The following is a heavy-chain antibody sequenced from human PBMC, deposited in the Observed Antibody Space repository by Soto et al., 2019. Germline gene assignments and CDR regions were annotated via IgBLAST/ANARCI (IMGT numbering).Heavy chain of an antibody. CDR2: INAGNGNT. CDR1: GYTFPSYA. CDR3: ARAYYYDSSGSTWFDP. D-gene: IGHD3-22*01. V-gene: IGHV1-3*01. J-gene: IGHJ5*02. Sequence: ASVKVSCKASGYTFPSYAMHWVRQAPGQRLEWMGWINAGNGNTKYSQKFQGRVTITRDTSASTAYMELSSLRSEDTAVYYCARAYYYDSSGSTWFDPWGQGTLVTVSS.